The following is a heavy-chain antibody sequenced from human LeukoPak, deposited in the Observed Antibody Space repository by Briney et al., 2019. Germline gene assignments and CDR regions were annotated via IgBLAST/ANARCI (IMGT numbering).Heavy chain of an antibody. J-gene: IGHJ4*02. Sequence: ASVKVSCKASGYTFTGYAIGWVRLAPGQGLEWMGWVSAYNGGTNYEQKFQGRVTMTTDTPTSTGYMELRSLTSDDTAVYYCARVDLAWDSSGYFRAANDYWGQGTLVIVSS. D-gene: IGHD3-22*01. CDR3: ARVDLAWDSSGYFRAANDY. CDR2: VSAYNGGT. CDR1: GYTFTGYA. V-gene: IGHV1-18*01.